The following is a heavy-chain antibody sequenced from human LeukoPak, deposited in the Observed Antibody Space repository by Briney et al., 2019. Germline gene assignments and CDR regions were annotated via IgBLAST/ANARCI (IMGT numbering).Heavy chain of an antibody. CDR3: ARSRNTVTTTSTVDY. J-gene: IGHJ4*02. CDR2: ISAYNGNT. CDR1: GYTFTSYG. D-gene: IGHD4-17*01. Sequence: GASVKVSCKASGYTFTSYGISWVRQAPGQGLEWMGWISAYNGNTNYAQKLQGRVTMTRDMSTSTVYMELSSLRSEDTAVYYCARSRNTVTTTSTVDYWGQGTLVTVSS. V-gene: IGHV1-18*01.